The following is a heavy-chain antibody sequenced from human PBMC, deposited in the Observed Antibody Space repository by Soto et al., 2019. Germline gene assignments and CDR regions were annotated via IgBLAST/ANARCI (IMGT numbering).Heavy chain of an antibody. D-gene: IGHD1-26*01. CDR1: GGSFSGYP. CDR2: INHGAST. CDR3: ARGLFSENSYSGGWYYFDS. J-gene: IGHJ4*02. V-gene: IGHV4-34*02. Sequence: QVQLQQWGAGLLKPSETLSLNCAVYGGSFSGYPWTWIRQSPGKGLEWIGQINHGASTTYNPSLTSRVPLSLATSNNPFSLELNSVTAADTAVYYCARGLFSENSYSGGWYYFDSWGQGTLVTVSS.